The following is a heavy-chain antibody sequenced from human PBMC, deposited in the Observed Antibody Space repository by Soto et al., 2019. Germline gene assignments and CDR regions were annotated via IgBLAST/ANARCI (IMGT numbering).Heavy chain of an antibody. CDR2: IIPIFGTA. J-gene: IGHJ5*02. CDR3: ARDQGIAARLRSTWFDP. CDR1: GGTFSSYA. Sequence: QVQLVQSGAEVKKPGSSVKVSCKASGGTFSSYAISWVRQAPGQGLEWMGGIIPIFGTANYVQKFQGRVTITADKSTSTAYMELSSLRSEDTAVYYCARDQGIAARLRSTWFDPWGQGTLVTVSS. V-gene: IGHV1-69*06. D-gene: IGHD6-6*01.